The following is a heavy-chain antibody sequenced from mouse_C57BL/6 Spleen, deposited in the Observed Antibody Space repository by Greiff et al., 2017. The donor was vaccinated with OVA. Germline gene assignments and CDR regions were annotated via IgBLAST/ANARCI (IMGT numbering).Heavy chain of an antibody. Sequence: QVQLQQSGAELARPGASVKLSCKASGYTFTSYGISWVKQRTGQGLEWIGEIYPRSGNTYYNEKFKGKATLTADKSSITAYMELRSLTSEDSAVYFCARSAPPGSDCWGRGTTLTVSS. D-gene: IGHD4-1*01. J-gene: IGHJ2*01. V-gene: IGHV1-81*01. CDR2: IYPRSGNT. CDR1: GYTFTSYG. CDR3: ARSAPPGSDC.